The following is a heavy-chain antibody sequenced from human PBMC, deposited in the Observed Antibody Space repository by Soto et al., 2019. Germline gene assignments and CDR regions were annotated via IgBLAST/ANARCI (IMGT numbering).Heavy chain of an antibody. CDR3: ARRSSGSYYADFDV. CDR1: GFTFSTYP. CDR2: IHGSGETT. D-gene: IGHD1-26*01. J-gene: IGHJ3*01. Sequence: XVSLRLSCAASGFTFSTYPMTWVRQAAGKGLEWVSSIHGSGETTYYAESVKGRFIISRDNSKNTLYLQMDSLRVDDTAVYFCARRSSGSYYADFDVWGQGTVVTVS. V-gene: IGHV3-23*01.